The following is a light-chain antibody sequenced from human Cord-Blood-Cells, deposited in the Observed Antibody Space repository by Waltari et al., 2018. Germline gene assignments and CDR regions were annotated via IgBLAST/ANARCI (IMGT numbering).Light chain of an antibody. CDR2: DVS. V-gene: IGLV2-14*01. J-gene: IGLJ1*01. Sequence: QSALTQPASVSGSPGQSIPLSCPGTSSDVGGYHYVSWYQQHPGKAPKLMIYDVSNRPSGVSNRFSGSKSGNTASLTISGLQAEDEADYYCSSYTSSSNYVFGTGTKVTVL. CDR1: SSDVGGYHY. CDR3: SSYTSSSNYV.